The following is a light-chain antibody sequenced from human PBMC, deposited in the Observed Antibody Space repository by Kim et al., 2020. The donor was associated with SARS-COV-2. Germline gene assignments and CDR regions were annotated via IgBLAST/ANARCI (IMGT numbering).Light chain of an antibody. Sequence: SYELTQPPSVSVAPGKTARITCGGNNIGSKSVHWYQQKSGQAPVLVIYYDSDRPSGIPERFSGSNSGNTATVTISRVEAGDEADYYCQVWDSSSDHVVFGGGTQLTVL. J-gene: IGLJ2*01. CDR3: QVWDSSSDHVV. CDR1: NIGSKS. CDR2: YDS. V-gene: IGLV3-21*04.